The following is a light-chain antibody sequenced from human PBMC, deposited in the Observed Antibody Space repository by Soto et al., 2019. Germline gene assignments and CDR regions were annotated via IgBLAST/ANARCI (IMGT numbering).Light chain of an antibody. CDR3: CSYVGSNIFYV. V-gene: IGLV2-23*02. Sequence: QSALTQPASVSGSPGQSITISCTGTNSDLGTYNLVSWYQQHPGKAPKTIIYEVTKRPSGVSKRFSGSKSGNTASLTISGLQAEEEADYYCCSYVGSNIFYVFGTGTKLTVL. CDR2: EVT. CDR1: NSDLGTYNL. J-gene: IGLJ1*01.